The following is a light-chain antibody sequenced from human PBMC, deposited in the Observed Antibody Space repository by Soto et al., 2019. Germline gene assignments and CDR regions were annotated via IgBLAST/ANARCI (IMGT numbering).Light chain of an antibody. J-gene: IGKJ3*01. Sequence: DIQMTQSPSTLSASVGDRVTITCRASQSIKNWLAWYQQKPGEAPKLLIYKASTLESGVPSKFSGGGSGTEFTLTISCLQPDDVATYYCQQYNSYSQFTFGPGTKVDIK. CDR2: KAS. V-gene: IGKV1-5*03. CDR3: QQYNSYSQFT. CDR1: QSIKNW.